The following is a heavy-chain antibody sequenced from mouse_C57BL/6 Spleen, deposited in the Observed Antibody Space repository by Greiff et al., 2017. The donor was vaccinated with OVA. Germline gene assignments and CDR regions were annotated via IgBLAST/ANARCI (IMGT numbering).Heavy chain of an antibody. Sequence: VQLQQSGPELVKPGASVKISCKASGYAFSSSWMNWVKQRPGKGLEWIGRIYPGDGDTNYNGKFKGKATLTADKSSSTAYMQLSSLTSEDSAVYFCARGLSNPYYYAMDYWGQGTSVTVSS. V-gene: IGHV1-82*01. D-gene: IGHD2-5*01. CDR1: GYAFSSSW. CDR2: IYPGDGDT. J-gene: IGHJ4*01. CDR3: ARGLSNPYYYAMDY.